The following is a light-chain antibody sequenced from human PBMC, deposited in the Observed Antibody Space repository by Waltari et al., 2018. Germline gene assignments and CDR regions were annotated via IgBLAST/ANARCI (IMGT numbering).Light chain of an antibody. Sequence: DIRMTQSPSTLSASVGDRVTITCRASQSISSWLAWYQQKPGKAPKLLIYKASSLESGVPSRFSGGGSGTEFTLTISSLQPDDFATYYCQQYNSYSCTFGQGTKLEI. V-gene: IGKV1-5*03. CDR1: QSISSW. J-gene: IGKJ2*02. CDR2: KAS. CDR3: QQYNSYSCT.